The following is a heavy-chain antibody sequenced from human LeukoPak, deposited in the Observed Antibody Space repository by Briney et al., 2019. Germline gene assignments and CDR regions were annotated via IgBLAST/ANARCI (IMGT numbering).Heavy chain of an antibody. CDR1: GFTVSSNF. D-gene: IGHD5-18*01. V-gene: IGHV3-66*01. Sequence: PGGSLRLSCAASGFTVSSNFMSWVRQAPGQGLELVSVIYSGGNTYYADSVRGRFTIFRDNSKNTLYLQMNSLRAEDTAMYYCARKYTYGLDWGQGTPVTVSS. CDR2: IYSGGNT. CDR3: ARKYTYGLD. J-gene: IGHJ4*02.